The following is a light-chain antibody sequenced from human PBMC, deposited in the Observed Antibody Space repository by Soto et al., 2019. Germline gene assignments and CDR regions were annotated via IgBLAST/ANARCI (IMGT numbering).Light chain of an antibody. Sequence: DIKMTPSPSTLSASVRDRVTNTCRASQSMSTWLAWYQQKPGKAPKLLIYDASSLESGVPSRFSGSGSGTEFTLTFSSLQPDDLAAYYCQHYHSYSTFGQGTKV. CDR1: QSMSTW. CDR2: DAS. V-gene: IGKV1-5*01. CDR3: QHYHSYST. J-gene: IGKJ1*01.